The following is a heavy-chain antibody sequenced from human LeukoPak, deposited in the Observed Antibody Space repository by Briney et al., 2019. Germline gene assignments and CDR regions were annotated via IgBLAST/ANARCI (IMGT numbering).Heavy chain of an antibody. J-gene: IGHJ4*02. V-gene: IGHV4-34*01. Sequence: SETLSLTCAVYGGSFSGYYWSWIRQPPGKGLEWIGEINHSGSTNYNPSLKSRVTISVDTSKNQFSLKLSSVTAADTAVYCRASLGHCSGGSCYSAPADYWGQGTLVTVSS. CDR2: INHSGST. CDR1: GGSFSGYY. CDR3: ASLGHCSGGSCYSAPADY. D-gene: IGHD2-15*01.